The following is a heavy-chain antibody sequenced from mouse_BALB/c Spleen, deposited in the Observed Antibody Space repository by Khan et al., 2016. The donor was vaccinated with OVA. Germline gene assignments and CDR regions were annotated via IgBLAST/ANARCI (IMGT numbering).Heavy chain of an antibody. CDR1: GFSLTSYG. Sequence: QVQLKESGPGLVAPSQSLSITCTVSGFSLTSYGVYWVRQPPGKGLEWLGVIWAGGSTNYNSALMSRLSISNDNSKCQVVIKMNSLKTDDTAKYYCARLEDIWGQGTTLTVSS. V-gene: IGHV2-9*02. D-gene: IGHD1-3*01. J-gene: IGHJ2*01. CDR3: ARLEDI. CDR2: IWAGGST.